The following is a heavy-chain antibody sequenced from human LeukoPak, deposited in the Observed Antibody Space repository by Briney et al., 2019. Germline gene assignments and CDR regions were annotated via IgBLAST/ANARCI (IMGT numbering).Heavy chain of an antibody. D-gene: IGHD2-15*01. J-gene: IGHJ3*02. CDR2: ISSSGSTI. CDR3: ARDHSPNDAFDI. Sequence: MAGGSLRLSCAASGFTISDYYMSWIRQAPGKGLEWVSYISSSGSTIYYADSVKGRFTISRDNDKNSLYLQMNSLRAEDTAVYYCARDHSPNDAFDIWGQGTMVTVSS. CDR1: GFTISDYY. V-gene: IGHV3-11*04.